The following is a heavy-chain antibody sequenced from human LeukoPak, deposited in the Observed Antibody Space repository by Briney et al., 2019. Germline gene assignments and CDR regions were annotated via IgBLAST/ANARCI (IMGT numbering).Heavy chain of an antibody. CDR2: ISTSSSSI. D-gene: IGHD5-18*01. V-gene: IGHV3-21*01. CDR1: GFIFTRFS. Sequence: GGSLRLSCPASGFIFTRFSMNSVRQAPGKGLEWVSSISTSSSSIYYADSVKGRFTASRDNAKNSLYLQMNSLRAEDTAVYYCARESYGSDYWGQGTLVTVSS. J-gene: IGHJ4*02. CDR3: ARESYGSDY.